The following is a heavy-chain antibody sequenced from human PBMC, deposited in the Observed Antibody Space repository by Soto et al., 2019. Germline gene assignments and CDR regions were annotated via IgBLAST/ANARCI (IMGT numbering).Heavy chain of an antibody. Sequence: GASVKVSCKASGHTFTSYGISWVRQAPGQGLEWMGWISAYNGNTNYAQKLQGRVTMTTDTSTSTAYMELRSLRSDDTAVYYCARDHSSSWYFYYYGMDVWGQGTTVTVSS. V-gene: IGHV1-18*04. J-gene: IGHJ6*02. CDR3: ARDHSSSWYFYYYGMDV. CDR2: ISAYNGNT. D-gene: IGHD6-13*01. CDR1: GHTFTSYG.